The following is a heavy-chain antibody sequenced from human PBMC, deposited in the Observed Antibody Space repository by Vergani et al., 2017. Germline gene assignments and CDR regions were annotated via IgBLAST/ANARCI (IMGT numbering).Heavy chain of an antibody. CDR1: GFTFSSYW. CDR2: IKQDGSEK. Sequence: EVHLLESGGGLVQSGGSLRLSCAASGFTFSSYWMSWVRQAPGKGLEWVANIKQDGSEKYYVDSVKGRFTISRDNAKNSLYLQMNSLRAEDTAVYYCARDKKIIGAAGILSYYYYMDVWGKGTTVTVSS. D-gene: IGHD6-13*01. V-gene: IGHV3-7*01. CDR3: ARDKKIIGAAGILSYYYYMDV. J-gene: IGHJ6*03.